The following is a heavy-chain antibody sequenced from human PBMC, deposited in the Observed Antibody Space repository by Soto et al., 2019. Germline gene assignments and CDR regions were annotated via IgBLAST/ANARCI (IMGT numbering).Heavy chain of an antibody. CDR2: INHSGST. D-gene: IGHD3-10*01. J-gene: IGHJ4*02. CDR3: ARARYYYGSGSYPTFDY. V-gene: IGHV4-34*01. Sequence: SETLSLTCAVYGGSFSGYYWSWIRQPPGKGLEWIGEINHSGSTNYNPSLKSRVTISVDTSKNQFSLKLSSVTAADTAVYCCARARYYYGSGSYPTFDYWGQGTLVTVSS. CDR1: GGSFSGYY.